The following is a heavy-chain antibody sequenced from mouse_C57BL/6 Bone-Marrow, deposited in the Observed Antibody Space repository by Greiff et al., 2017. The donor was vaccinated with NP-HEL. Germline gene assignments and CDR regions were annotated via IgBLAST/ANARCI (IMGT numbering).Heavy chain of an antibody. J-gene: IGHJ4*01. CDR1: GYTFTSYG. Sequence: QVQLQQSGAELARPGASVKLSCKASGYTFTSYGISWVKQRTGQGLEWIGEIYPRSGNTYYNEKFKGKATLTADKSSSTAYMELRSLTSEDSAVYFCVSFITTVVATDYYAMDYWGQGTSVTVSS. V-gene: IGHV1-81*01. CDR2: IYPRSGNT. D-gene: IGHD1-1*01. CDR3: VSFITTVVATDYYAMDY.